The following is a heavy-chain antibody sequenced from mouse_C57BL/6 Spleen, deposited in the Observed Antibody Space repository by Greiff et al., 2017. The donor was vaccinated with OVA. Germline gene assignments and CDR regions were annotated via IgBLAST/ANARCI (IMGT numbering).Heavy chain of an antibody. CDR2: IYPGDGDT. Sequence: QVQLKESGAELVKPGASVKISCKASGYAFSSYWMNWVKQRPGKGLEWIGQIYPGDGDTNYNGKFKGKATLTADKSSSTAYMQLSSLTSEDSAVYFCARGRVGRYFDYWGQGTTLTVSS. CDR1: GYAFSSYW. V-gene: IGHV1-80*01. CDR3: ARGRVGRYFDY. D-gene: IGHD4-1*01. J-gene: IGHJ2*01.